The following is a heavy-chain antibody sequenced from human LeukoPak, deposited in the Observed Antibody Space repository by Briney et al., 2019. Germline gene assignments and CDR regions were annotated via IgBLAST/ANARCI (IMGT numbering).Heavy chain of an antibody. CDR1: GFTFSSYG. J-gene: IGHJ4*02. V-gene: IGHV3-30*18. CDR3: AKGMYDSSGYFDY. D-gene: IGHD3-22*01. Sequence: PGRSLRLSCAASGFTFSSYGMHWVRQAPGKGLEWVAVISYDGSNKYYADSVKGRFTISRDNSKNTLHLQMNSLRAEDTAVYYCAKGMYDSSGYFDYWGQGTLVTVSS. CDR2: ISYDGSNK.